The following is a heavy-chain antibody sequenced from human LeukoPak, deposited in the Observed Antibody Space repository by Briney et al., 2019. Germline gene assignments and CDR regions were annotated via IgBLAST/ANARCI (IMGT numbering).Heavy chain of an antibody. CDR3: ARENRGYSSVAFDI. Sequence: SETLSLTCTVSGYSISSGYYWGWIRQPPGKGLEWIGSIYHSGSTYYNPSLKSRVTISVDTSKNQFSLKLSSVTAADTAVYYCARENRGYSSVAFDIWGQGTMVTVSS. D-gene: IGHD6-19*01. V-gene: IGHV4-38-2*02. J-gene: IGHJ3*02. CDR1: GYSISSGYY. CDR2: IYHSGST.